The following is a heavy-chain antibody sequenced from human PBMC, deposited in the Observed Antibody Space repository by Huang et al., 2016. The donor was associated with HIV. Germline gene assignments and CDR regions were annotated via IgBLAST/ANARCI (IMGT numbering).Heavy chain of an antibody. CDR3: ARDPGDILTGYSLGSYYMDV. J-gene: IGHJ6*03. CDR1: GYTFSQYA. CDR2: INVANGNK. Sequence: QVQLVQSGAEVKKPGASVKVSCKASGYTFSQYALHWVRQAPGQRLECLGWINVANGNKKYSQKLQGRVTITRDTSASTAYMELNSLGSEDTGVYYCARDPGDILTGYSLGSYYMDVWGKGTTVTVSS. D-gene: IGHD3-9*01. V-gene: IGHV1-3*01.